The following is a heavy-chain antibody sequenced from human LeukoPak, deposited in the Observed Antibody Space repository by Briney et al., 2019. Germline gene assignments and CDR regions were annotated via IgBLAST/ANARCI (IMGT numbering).Heavy chain of an antibody. J-gene: IGHJ5*02. V-gene: IGHV3-43*02. CDR1: GFTFYDYA. CDR2: ISGGGGST. Sequence: GRSLRLSCAASGFTFYDYAMHGVRHAPGKGLEWVCLISGGGGSTYHAESVKGRFTSSRDNNKNSLYLQLNSLRTEDTAFYYCAKDLGPSGAAWFDPWGQGTLVTVSS. CDR3: AKDLGPSGAAWFDP. D-gene: IGHD2-15*01.